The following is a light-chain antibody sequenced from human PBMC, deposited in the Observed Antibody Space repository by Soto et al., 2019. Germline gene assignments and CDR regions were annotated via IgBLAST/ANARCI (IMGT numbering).Light chain of an antibody. CDR2: DVS. Sequence: QSALTQPASVSGSPGQSITISCTGTSSDVGGYNSVSWCQQHPGKAPKLMIYDVSNRPSGVSSRFSGSKSGNTASLTISGLQAEDEADYYCSSYTSSSTPWVFGGGTKLTVL. J-gene: IGLJ2*01. V-gene: IGLV2-14*01. CDR1: SSDVGGYNS. CDR3: SSYTSSSTPWV.